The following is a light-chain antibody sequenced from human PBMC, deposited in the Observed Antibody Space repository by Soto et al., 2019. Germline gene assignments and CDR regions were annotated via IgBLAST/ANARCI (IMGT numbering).Light chain of an antibody. V-gene: IGKV3-15*01. CDR2: GAS. CDR1: QSVGSD. J-gene: IGKJ3*01. Sequence: EIVMTQSPATLSVSPGERATLSCRASQSVGSDLAWYQQKPGQALRLLIYGASTRATGIPARFGGSGSGTEFTLTISSLQSEDFAVYYCQQYKNWPPFTFGPGTKVDIK. CDR3: QQYKNWPPFT.